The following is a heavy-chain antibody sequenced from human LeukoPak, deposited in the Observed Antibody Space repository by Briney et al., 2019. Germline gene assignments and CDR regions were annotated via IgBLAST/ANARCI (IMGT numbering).Heavy chain of an antibody. Sequence: GGCLRLSCAASAFTFSSYWMSWVRQAPGKGLEWVANIEQDGSEKYYVDSVKGRFTISRDNAKNSLYLQMNSLRAEDTAVYYCARDWPPNWFDPWGQGTLVTVSS. CDR2: IEQDGSEK. V-gene: IGHV3-7*04. CDR1: AFTFSSYW. J-gene: IGHJ5*02. CDR3: ARDWPPNWFDP.